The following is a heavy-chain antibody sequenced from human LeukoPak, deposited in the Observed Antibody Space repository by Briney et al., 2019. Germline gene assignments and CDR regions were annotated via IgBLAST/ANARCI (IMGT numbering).Heavy chain of an antibody. D-gene: IGHD3-10*01. CDR3: ATSYYYGSGFDY. CDR1: GGSISSSSYY. CDR2: IYYSGST. Sequence: PSETLSLTCTVSGGSISSSSYYWGWIRQPPGKGLEWIANIYYSGSTYYNPSLKSRVTISVDTSKNQFSLKLSSVTAADTAVYYCATSYYYGSGFDYWGQGTLVTVSS. V-gene: IGHV4-39*01. J-gene: IGHJ4*02.